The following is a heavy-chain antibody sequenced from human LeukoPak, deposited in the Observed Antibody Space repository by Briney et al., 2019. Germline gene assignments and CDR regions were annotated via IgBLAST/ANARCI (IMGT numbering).Heavy chain of an antibody. V-gene: IGHV3-48*01. J-gene: IGHJ4*02. D-gene: IGHD5-12*01. Sequence: GGSLRLSCAASGFTFSSYSMNWVRQAPGKGLAWVSYISSTSTTIYYADSVRGRFTISRDNAKNSLYLQMNSLRGEDTAVYYCARGGYEFDYWGQGTLVTVSS. CDR2: ISSTSTTI. CDR3: ARGGYEFDY. CDR1: GFTFSSYS.